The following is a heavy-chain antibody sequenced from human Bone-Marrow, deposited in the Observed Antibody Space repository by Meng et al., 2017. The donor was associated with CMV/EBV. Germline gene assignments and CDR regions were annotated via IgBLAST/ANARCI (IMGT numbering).Heavy chain of an antibody. V-gene: IGHV3-74*03. Sequence: GGSLRLSCAASGFTFSSYWMHWVRQVPGKGLEWVSRINSDGSDTKYADSVTGRFTISRDNAKNALFLELHSLRVEDTAVYYCTRASLTYGDYEFDHWGQGTLVTVSS. CDR1: GFTFSSYW. J-gene: IGHJ5*02. CDR2: INSDGSDT. CDR3: TRASLTYGDYEFDH. D-gene: IGHD4-17*01.